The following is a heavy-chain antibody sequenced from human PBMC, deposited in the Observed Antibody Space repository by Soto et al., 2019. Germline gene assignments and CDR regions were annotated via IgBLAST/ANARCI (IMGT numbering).Heavy chain of an antibody. Sequence: QVQLVESGGGVVQPGRSLRLSCAASGFSFSSCAMHWVRQAPGKGLEWVAVISHDGSNKYYADSVKGRFTISRDNSKNTVSLQMNSLRAEDTAVYYCAKSLGGTPHWGQGTLVIVPS. V-gene: IGHV3-30-3*02. CDR3: AKSLGGTPH. CDR1: GFSFSSCA. D-gene: IGHD1-26*01. CDR2: ISHDGSNK. J-gene: IGHJ4*02.